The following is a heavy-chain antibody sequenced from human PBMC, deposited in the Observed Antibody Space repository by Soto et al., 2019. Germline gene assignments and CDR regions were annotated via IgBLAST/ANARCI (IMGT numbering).Heavy chain of an antibody. Sequence: ASVKVSCKASGYTFTSYGISWVRQAPGQGLEWMGWISAYSGNTNYAQKLQGRVTMTTDTSTSTAYTELRSLRSDDTAVYYCASHYDFWSGSPYFDYWGQGTLVTVSS. J-gene: IGHJ4*02. CDR2: ISAYSGNT. CDR1: GYTFTSYG. CDR3: ASHYDFWSGSPYFDY. V-gene: IGHV1-18*01. D-gene: IGHD3-3*01.